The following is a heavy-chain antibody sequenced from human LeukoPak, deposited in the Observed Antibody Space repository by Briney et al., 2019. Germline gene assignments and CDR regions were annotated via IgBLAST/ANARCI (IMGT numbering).Heavy chain of an antibody. D-gene: IGHD3-22*01. CDR2: ISSSSSHI. Sequence: GGSLRLSCAASGFTFSSYSMNWVRQAPGKGLEWVSSISSSSSHIYYADSVKGRFTIPRDNAKNSLYLQMNSLRAEDTAVYYCARVRGSSGYYSEYYFDYWGQGTLVTVPS. CDR1: GFTFSSYS. CDR3: ARVRGSSGYYSEYYFDY. J-gene: IGHJ4*02. V-gene: IGHV3-21*01.